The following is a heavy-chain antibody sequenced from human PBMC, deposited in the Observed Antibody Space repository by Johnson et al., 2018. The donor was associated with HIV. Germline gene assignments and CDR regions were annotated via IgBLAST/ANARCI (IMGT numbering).Heavy chain of an antibody. D-gene: IGHD1-26*01. V-gene: IGHV3-7*01. CDR3: ARDRGLWERNGAGAFDI. J-gene: IGHJ3*02. Sequence: VQLVESGGGVVQPGRSLRLSCAASGFIFSSYWMSWVRQAPGKGLEWVANIKQDGSEKYYVDSVKGRFTISRDNAKNSLYLQMNSLRAEDTAVYYCARDRGLWERNGAGAFDIWGQGTMVTVSS. CDR2: IKQDGSEK. CDR1: GFIFSSYW.